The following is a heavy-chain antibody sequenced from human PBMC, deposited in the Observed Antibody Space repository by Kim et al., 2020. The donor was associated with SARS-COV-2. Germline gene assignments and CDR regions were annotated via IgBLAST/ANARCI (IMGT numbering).Heavy chain of an antibody. CDR1: GGSIRSSSYY. CDR2: IYYSGST. CDR3: ARLNYYDSSGYYEFDY. V-gene: IGHV4-39*01. D-gene: IGHD3-22*01. Sequence: SETLSLTCTVSGGSIRSSSYYWGWIRQPPGKGLEWIGSIYYSGSTYYNPSLKSRVTISVDTSKNQFSLKLSSVTAADTAVYYCARLNYYDSSGYYEFDYWGQGTLVTVSS. J-gene: IGHJ4*02.